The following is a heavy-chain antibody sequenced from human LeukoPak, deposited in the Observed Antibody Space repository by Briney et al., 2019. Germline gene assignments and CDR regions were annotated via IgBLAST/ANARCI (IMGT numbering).Heavy chain of an antibody. CDR2: IKQDGGEK. D-gene: IGHD3-16*01. CDR1: GFIFNSYG. CDR3: ARPIWGNFDY. Sequence: AGGSLRLSCAASGFIFNSYGMHWVRQAPGKGLEWVANIKQDGGEKYYVDSVKGRFTISRDNAKNSLYLQMNSLRVEDTAVYYCARPIWGNFDYWGQGTLVTVSS. J-gene: IGHJ4*02. V-gene: IGHV3-7*01.